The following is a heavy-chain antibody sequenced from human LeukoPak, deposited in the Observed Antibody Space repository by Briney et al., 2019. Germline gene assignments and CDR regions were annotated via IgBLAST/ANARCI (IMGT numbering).Heavy chain of an antibody. CDR2: INAVNGNT. CDR3: ARDGYSYGQLDAFDI. Sequence: ASVKVSCKASGYTFTGYAMHWVRQAPGQRLEWMGWINAVNGNTKYSQKFQGRVTITRDTSASTGCMELSSLRSEDTAVYYCARDGYSYGQLDAFDIWGQGTMVTVSS. CDR1: GYTFTGYA. D-gene: IGHD5-18*01. J-gene: IGHJ3*02. V-gene: IGHV1-3*01.